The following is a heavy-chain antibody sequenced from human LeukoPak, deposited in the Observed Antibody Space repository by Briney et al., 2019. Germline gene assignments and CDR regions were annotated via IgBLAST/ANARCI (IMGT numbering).Heavy chain of an antibody. CDR3: ARIRSYYYFDY. J-gene: IGHJ4*02. Sequence: PSETLSLTCTVSGGSISSSSYYWGWLRQPPGKGLEWIGSIYYSGSTYYNPSLKSRVTISVDTSKNQFSLKLSSVTAADTAVYYCARIRSYYYFDYWGQGTLVTVSS. V-gene: IGHV4-39*01. D-gene: IGHD1-26*01. CDR2: IYYSGST. CDR1: GGSISSSSYY.